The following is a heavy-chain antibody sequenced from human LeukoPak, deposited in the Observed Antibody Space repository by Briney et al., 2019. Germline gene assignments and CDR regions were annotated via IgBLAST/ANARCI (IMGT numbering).Heavy chain of an antibody. CDR2: INHSGST. J-gene: IGHJ5*02. V-gene: IGHV4-34*01. D-gene: IGHD3-3*01. CDR1: GGSFSGYY. Sequence: SETLSLTCAVYGGSFSGYYWSWIRQPPGKGLEWIGEINHSGSTNYNPSLKSRVTISVDTSKNQFSLKLSSVTAADTAVYCCARGGLYYDFWSGYNWFDPWGQGTLVTVSS. CDR3: ARGGLYYDFWSGYNWFDP.